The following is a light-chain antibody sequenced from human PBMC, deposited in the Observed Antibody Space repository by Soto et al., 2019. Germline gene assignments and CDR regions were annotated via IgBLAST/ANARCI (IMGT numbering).Light chain of an antibody. CDR2: AAS. CDR1: QTIRTY. Sequence: DIQMTQSPSSLSASVGDRVTITCRASQTIRTYLNWYQQKPGKAPTLLIYAASSLQSGVPSRFSGSGSGTDFTITSSSLQHEYVATYYCQQSYNSPTFGGGTKVEI. CDR3: QQSYNSPT. V-gene: IGKV1-39*01. J-gene: IGKJ4*01.